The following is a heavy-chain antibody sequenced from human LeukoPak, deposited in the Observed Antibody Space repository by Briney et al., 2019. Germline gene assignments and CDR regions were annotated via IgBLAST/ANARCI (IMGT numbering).Heavy chain of an antibody. CDR1: GFTFSDYY. CDR3: AKDLRYGRDFDY. D-gene: IGHD5-18*01. CDR2: IRYDGINK. J-gene: IGHJ4*02. Sequence: PGGSLRLSCAASGFTFSDYYMNWIRQAPGKGLEWVAFIRYDGINKYYADSVKGRFTISRDNSKNTLYLQMNSLRAEDTAVYYCAKDLRYGRDFDYWGQGTLVTVSS. V-gene: IGHV3-30*02.